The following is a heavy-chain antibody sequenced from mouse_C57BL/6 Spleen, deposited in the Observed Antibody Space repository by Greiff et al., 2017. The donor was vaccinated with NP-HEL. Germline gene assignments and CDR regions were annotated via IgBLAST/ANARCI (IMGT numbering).Heavy chain of an antibody. CDR1: GFSFNTYA. V-gene: IGHV10-1*01. Sequence: EVKLMESGGGLVQPKGSLKLSCAASGFSFNTYAMNWVRQAPGKGLEWVARIRSKSNNNASYYAESGKDRFTISRDDSESMLYLQMNNLKTEDTAMYYCVTHGIYYYDSSYVYFDYWGQGTTLTVSS. CDR3: VTHGIYYYDSSYVYFDY. J-gene: IGHJ2*01. D-gene: IGHD1-1*01. CDR2: IRSKSNNNAS.